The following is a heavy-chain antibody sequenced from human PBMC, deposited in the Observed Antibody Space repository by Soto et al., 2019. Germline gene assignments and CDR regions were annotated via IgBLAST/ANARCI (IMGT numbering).Heavy chain of an antibody. CDR3: AREGYSGYDTIFDY. CDR2: ISYDGSNK. J-gene: IGHJ4*02. CDR1: GFTFSSYA. Sequence: SLRLSFAASGFTFSSYAMHWVLQAPGKGLEWVAVISYDGSNKYYADSVKGRFTISRDNSKNTLYLQMNSLRAEDTAVYYCAREGYSGYDTIFDYWGQGTLVTVSS. D-gene: IGHD5-12*01. V-gene: IGHV3-30-3*01.